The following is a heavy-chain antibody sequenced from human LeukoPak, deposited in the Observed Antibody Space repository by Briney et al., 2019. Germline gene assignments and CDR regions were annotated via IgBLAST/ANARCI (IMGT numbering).Heavy chain of an antibody. D-gene: IGHD6-13*01. Sequence: ASVKVSCKASGYTFTSYDINWVRQATGQGLEWMGWMNPNSGNTGYAQKFQGRVTMTRNTSISTAYMELSSLRSEDTAVYYCAREEQLVPRNWFDPWGQGTLVTVSS. CDR3: AREEQLVPRNWFDP. CDR2: MNPNSGNT. CDR1: GYTFTSYD. J-gene: IGHJ5*02. V-gene: IGHV1-8*01.